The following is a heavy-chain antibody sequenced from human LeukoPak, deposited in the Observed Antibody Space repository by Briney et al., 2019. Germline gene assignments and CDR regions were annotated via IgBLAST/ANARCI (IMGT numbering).Heavy chain of an antibody. CDR3: ARAEMATITYPDY. V-gene: IGHV3-21*01. J-gene: IGHJ4*02. CDR2: ITSSSSHV. D-gene: IGHD5-24*01. CDR1: GFTFSSYS. Sequence: GGSLRLSCAASGFTFSSYSINWVRQAPGKGLEWVSSITSSSSHVYYADSVKGRFTISRDNAKNSLYLQMNSLRAEDTAVYYCARAEMATITYPDYWGQGAPVTVSS.